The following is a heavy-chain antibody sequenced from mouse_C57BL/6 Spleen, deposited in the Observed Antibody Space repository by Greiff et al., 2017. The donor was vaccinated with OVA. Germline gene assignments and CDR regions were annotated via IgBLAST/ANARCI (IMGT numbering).Heavy chain of an antibody. Sequence: VQLQQSGAELARPGASVKLSCKASGYTFTSYGISWVKQRTGQGLEWIGEIYPRSGNTYYNEKFKGKATLTADKSSSTAYMELRGLTSEDSAVYFCARGEYYGSSPYYAMDYWGQGTSVTVSS. V-gene: IGHV1-81*01. CDR3: ARGEYYGSSPYYAMDY. J-gene: IGHJ4*01. CDR2: IYPRSGNT. D-gene: IGHD1-1*01. CDR1: GYTFTSYG.